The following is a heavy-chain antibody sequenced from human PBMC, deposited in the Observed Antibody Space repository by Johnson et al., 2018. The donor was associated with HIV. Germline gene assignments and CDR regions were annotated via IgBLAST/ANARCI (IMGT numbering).Heavy chain of an antibody. J-gene: IGHJ3*02. CDR2: ISGDGSSL. D-gene: IGHD6-6*01. V-gene: IGHV3-74*02. Sequence: VQLVESGGGVVQPGRSLRLSCEVSGFTISTFWMHWVRQVPGKGLMSVSRISGDGSSLSYADSVKRRFTISRDNAKNTLYLQLNSLRVEDTAIYYCARAQLLADDAFNKWGQGTMVTVSS. CDR1: GFTISTFW. CDR3: ARAQLLADDAFNK.